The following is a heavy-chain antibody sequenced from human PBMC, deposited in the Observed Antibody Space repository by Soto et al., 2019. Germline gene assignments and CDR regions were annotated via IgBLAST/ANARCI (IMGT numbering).Heavy chain of an antibody. Sequence: PSETLSLTCTVSGGSISSGGYYWSWIRQHPGKGLEWIGYIYYSGSTYYNPSLKSRVTTSVDTSKNQFSLKLSSVTAADTAVYYCVRAPDYSSHQSRCDYWGQGTRVTVSS. J-gene: IGHJ4*02. CDR1: GGSISSGGYY. CDR3: VRAPDYSSHQSRCDY. D-gene: IGHD4-4*01. V-gene: IGHV4-31*03. CDR2: IYYSGST.